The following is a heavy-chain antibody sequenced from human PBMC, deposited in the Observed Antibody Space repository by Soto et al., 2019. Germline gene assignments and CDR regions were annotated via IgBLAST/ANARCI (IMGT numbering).Heavy chain of an antibody. J-gene: IGHJ5*02. CDR2: IIPIFGTA. CDR3: ARAGTVGYNWFDP. CDR1: GGTFSSYA. V-gene: IGHV1-69*13. D-gene: IGHD4-17*01. Sequence: GASVKVSCKASGGTFSSYAISWVRQAPGQGLEWMGGIIPIFGTANYAQKFQGRVTITADESTSTAYMELSSLRSEDTAVYYCARAGTVGYNWFDPWGQGTLVTVSS.